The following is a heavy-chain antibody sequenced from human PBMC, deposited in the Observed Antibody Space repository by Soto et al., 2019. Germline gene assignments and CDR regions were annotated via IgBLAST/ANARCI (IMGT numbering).Heavy chain of an antibody. Sequence: QVQLMESGGGVVQPGRSLRLSCAASGFTFSSYAMHWVRQAPGKGLESVAVISYDGSNKYYADSVKGRFTISRDNSKNTLYLQMNSLRAEDTAVYYCAREGWNYYVSGSGRYYFDYWGQGTLVTVSS. CDR2: ISYDGSNK. CDR3: AREGWNYYVSGSGRYYFDY. D-gene: IGHD3-10*01. CDR1: GFTFSSYA. J-gene: IGHJ4*02. V-gene: IGHV3-30-3*01.